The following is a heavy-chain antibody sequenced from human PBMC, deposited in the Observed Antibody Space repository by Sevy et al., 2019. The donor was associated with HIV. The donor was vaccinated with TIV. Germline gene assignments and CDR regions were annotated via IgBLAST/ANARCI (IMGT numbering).Heavy chain of an antibody. CDR3: AKGLQWLVRGRVDY. Sequence: GGSLRLSCAASGFTFSSYAMSWVRQAPGKGLEWVSAISRSGGSTHYADSVKGRFTISRDNSKNTLHLQMNSLRAEDSAVYYCAKGLQWLVRGRVDYWGQGTLVTVSS. CDR1: GFTFSSYA. J-gene: IGHJ4*02. D-gene: IGHD6-19*01. V-gene: IGHV3-23*01. CDR2: ISRSGGST.